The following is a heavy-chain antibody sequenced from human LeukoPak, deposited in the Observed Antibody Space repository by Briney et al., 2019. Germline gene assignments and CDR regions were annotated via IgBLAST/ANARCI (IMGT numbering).Heavy chain of an antibody. Sequence: PGGSLRLSCEASGFSFSSDGMHWVRQAPGKGLEWVADIWYDGSNKYYSDSAKGRFTISRDNYKHTLYLQMTSLRVEDTAVHYCTREGESGGFDLWGQGTSVIVSS. D-gene: IGHD3-16*01. CDR2: IWYDGSNK. CDR1: GFSFSSDG. J-gene: IGHJ3*01. CDR3: TREGESGGFDL. V-gene: IGHV3-33*01.